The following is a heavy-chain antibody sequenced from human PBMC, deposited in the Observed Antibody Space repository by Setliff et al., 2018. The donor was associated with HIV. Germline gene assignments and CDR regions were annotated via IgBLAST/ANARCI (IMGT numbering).Heavy chain of an antibody. J-gene: IGHJ4*02. CDR1: GFTVSSNY. CDR2: IYSGGST. Sequence: PGGSMRLSCTVSGFTVSSNYMSWVRQAPGKGLEWVSVIYSGGSTDHADSVKGRFTISRDNSKNTVYLQMTSLRAEDTAVYYCARSPGMFDYWGQGTPVTVSS. CDR3: ARSPGMFDY. D-gene: IGHD1-1*01. V-gene: IGHV3-53*01.